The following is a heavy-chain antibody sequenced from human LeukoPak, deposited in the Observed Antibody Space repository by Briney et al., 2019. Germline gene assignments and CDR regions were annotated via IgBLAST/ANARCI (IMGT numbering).Heavy chain of an antibody. V-gene: IGHV4-59*08. D-gene: IGHD3-10*01. CDR1: GGSLSSYY. CDR2: IYYSGST. Sequence: PSETLSLTCTVSGGSLSSYYWIWLRQPPGKGLEWIGYIYYSGSTNHNPSLKIRVTISVYTSKNQFSLKLSSVTAADTAVYYCARRRYYGSGSAFDPWGQGTLVTVSS. J-gene: IGHJ5*02. CDR3: ARRRYYGSGSAFDP.